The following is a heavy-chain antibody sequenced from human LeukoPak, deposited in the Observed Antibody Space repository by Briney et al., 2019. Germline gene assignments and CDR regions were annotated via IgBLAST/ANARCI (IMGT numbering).Heavy chain of an antibody. Sequence: GGSLRLSCAASGFTFSNAWMNWVRQAPGKGLEWVSAISGSGGSTYYADSVKGRFTISRDNSKNTLYLQMNSLRAEDTAVYYCAKEVEMASDYWGQGTLVTVSS. CDR3: AKEVEMASDY. J-gene: IGHJ4*02. CDR2: ISGSGGST. CDR1: GFTFSNAW. D-gene: IGHD5-24*01. V-gene: IGHV3-23*01.